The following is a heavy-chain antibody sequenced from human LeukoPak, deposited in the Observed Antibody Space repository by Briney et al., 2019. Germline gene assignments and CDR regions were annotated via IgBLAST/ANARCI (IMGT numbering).Heavy chain of an antibody. V-gene: IGHV4-59*04. CDR3: AKSGGYGLIDY. Sequence: GSLRLSCTVSGFTVSSNSMSWVRQPPGKGLEWIGSIYSSGSTYYNASLQSRVTISIETSKNQISLRLNSVTAADTAIYYCAKSGGYGLIDYWGQGTLVTVSS. J-gene: IGHJ4*02. CDR1: GFTVSSNS. D-gene: IGHD1-26*01. CDR2: IYSSGST.